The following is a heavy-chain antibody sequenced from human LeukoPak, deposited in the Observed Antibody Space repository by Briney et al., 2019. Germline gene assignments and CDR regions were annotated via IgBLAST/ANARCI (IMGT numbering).Heavy chain of an antibody. V-gene: IGHV1-69*06. CDR3: ARGLEGYYDSSGTAGEAAFDI. J-gene: IGHJ3*02. CDR1: GYTFTGYY. CDR2: IIPIFGTA. Sequence: SVKVSCKASGYTFTGYYMHWVRQAPGQGLEWMGGIIPIFGTANYAQKFQGRVTITADKSTSTAYMELSSLRSEDTAVYYCARGLEGYYDSSGTAGEAAFDIWGQGTMVTVSS. D-gene: IGHD3-22*01.